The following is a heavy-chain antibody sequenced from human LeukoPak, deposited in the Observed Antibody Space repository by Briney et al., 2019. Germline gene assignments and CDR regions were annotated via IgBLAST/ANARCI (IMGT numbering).Heavy chain of an antibody. CDR1: GFTFTYAW. CDR3: TTDYTSGNPY. J-gene: IGHJ4*02. V-gene: IGHV3-15*01. D-gene: IGHD3-10*01. CDR2: TKSKIEGSSR. Sequence: GGSLRLSCAASGFTFTYAWMSWVRQAPGKGLEWVGRTKSKIEGSSRDYAAPVKGRFTIPRHDSKNMLYQQLNSLKSDDTGMYYCTTDYTSGNPYWGQGTLVTVSS.